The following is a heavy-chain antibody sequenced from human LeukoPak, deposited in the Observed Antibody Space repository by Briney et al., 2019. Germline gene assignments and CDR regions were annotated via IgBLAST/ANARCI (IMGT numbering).Heavy chain of an antibody. CDR3: ARDTTRSGWYYLDY. CDR1: GFTFSYYS. CDR2: ISSSSNTV. D-gene: IGHD6-19*01. Sequence: PGGSLRLSCAASGFTFSYYSMNWVRHAPGKGLERVAYISSSSNTVYYADSVKGRFTISRDNAKNSLYLQMNSLRDEDTAVYYCARDTTRSGWYYLDYWGQGTLVTVSS. J-gene: IGHJ4*02. V-gene: IGHV3-48*02.